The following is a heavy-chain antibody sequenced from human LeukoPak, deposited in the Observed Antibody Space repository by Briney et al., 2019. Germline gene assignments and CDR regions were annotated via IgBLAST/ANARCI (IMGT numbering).Heavy chain of an antibody. CDR3: ARGFPSHYYYYYMDV. Sequence: GGSLRLSCAASGFAFSDYYMSWIRQAPGQGLEWVSYISSSGSTIYYADSVKGRFTISRDNAKNSLYLQMNSLRAEDTAVYYCARGFPSHYYYYYMDVWGRGTTVTVSS. D-gene: IGHD3-3*01. V-gene: IGHV3-11*01. CDR2: ISSSGSTI. CDR1: GFAFSDYY. J-gene: IGHJ6*03.